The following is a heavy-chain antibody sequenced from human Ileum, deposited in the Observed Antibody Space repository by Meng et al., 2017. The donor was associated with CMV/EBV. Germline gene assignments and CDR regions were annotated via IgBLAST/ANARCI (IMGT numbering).Heavy chain of an antibody. J-gene: IGHJ4*02. CDR1: GASIIRVRHF. Sequence: GPGLVTPAEPLSLTCTVYGASIIRVRHFWGWIRQAPGKGLEWIVTVHYTETTHYNPSLRSRITISVDTAKNQISLKVSSLTAADTAIYYCAADISTAWFYYWGQGSLVTVSS. V-gene: IGHV4-39*07. CDR2: VHYTETT. D-gene: IGHD2-2*01. CDR3: AADISTAWFYY.